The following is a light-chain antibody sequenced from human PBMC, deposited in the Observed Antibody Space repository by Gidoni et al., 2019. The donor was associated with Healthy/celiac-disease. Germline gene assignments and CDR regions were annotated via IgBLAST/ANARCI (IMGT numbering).Light chain of an antibody. Sequence: QSVLPPPPSVSGAPGQMVTISCTGSSSNIGAGYDVHWYQQLPGTAPKLLIYGNSNRPSGVPDRFSGFKSGTSASLAITGLQAEDEADYYCQSYDSSLSGSVFGGGTKLTVL. V-gene: IGLV1-40*01. J-gene: IGLJ2*01. CDR1: SSNIGAGYD. CDR3: QSYDSSLSGSV. CDR2: GNS.